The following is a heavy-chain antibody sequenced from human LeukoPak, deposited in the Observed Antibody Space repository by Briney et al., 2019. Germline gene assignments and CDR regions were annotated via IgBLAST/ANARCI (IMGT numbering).Heavy chain of an antibody. CDR2: ISGSGGST. CDR1: GFTFSNYA. D-gene: IGHD3-10*01. J-gene: IGHJ4*02. Sequence: GGSLRLSCAASGFTFSNYAMSWVRQAPGKGLEWVSTISGSGGSTYYADSVKGRFTISRDNAKNSLYLQMNSLRAEDTAVYYCARAGTMVRVIPEDYWGQGTLVTVSS. CDR3: ARAGTMVRVIPEDY. V-gene: IGHV3-23*01.